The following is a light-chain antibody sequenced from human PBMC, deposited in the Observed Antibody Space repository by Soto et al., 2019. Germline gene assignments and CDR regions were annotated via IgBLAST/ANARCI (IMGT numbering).Light chain of an antibody. Sequence: EIVLTQSPGSLPLSPGERATLSCRASQSVSSSYLAWYQQKPGQAPRLLIYGASSRATGIPAGFSGSGSGTGFTLTISRREPEDFAVYYCQQYGSSPWTFGQGTKVEIK. CDR3: QQYGSSPWT. CDR2: GAS. J-gene: IGKJ1*01. V-gene: IGKV3-20*01. CDR1: QSVSSSY.